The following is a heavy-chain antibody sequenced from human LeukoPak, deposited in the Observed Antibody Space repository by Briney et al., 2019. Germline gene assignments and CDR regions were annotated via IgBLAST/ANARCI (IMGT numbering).Heavy chain of an antibody. V-gene: IGHV3-43*02. J-gene: IGHJ4*02. Sequence: PGGSLRLSCAASGFTFDDYAMHWVRQAPGKGLESVSLISGDGGSTYYADSVKGRFTISRDNSKNSLYLQMNSLRTEDTALYYCAKDIGYSYGLDYWGQGTLVTVSS. CDR1: GFTFDDYA. CDR3: AKDIGYSYGLDY. D-gene: IGHD5-18*01. CDR2: ISGDGGST.